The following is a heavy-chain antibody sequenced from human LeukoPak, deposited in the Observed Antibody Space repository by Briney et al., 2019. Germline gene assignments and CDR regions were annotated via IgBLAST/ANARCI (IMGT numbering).Heavy chain of an antibody. CDR3: ARDAPYRGNYSYGYLFDFSMLNAGGIYYFDY. CDR2: ISSSGSTI. D-gene: IGHD5-18*01. Sequence: GGSLRLSCAASGFTFSDYYMSWIRQAPGKGLEWVSYISSSGSTIYYADSVKGRFTISRDNAKNSLYLQMNSLRAEDTAVYYCARDAPYRGNYSYGYLFDFSMLNAGGIYYFDYWGQGTLVTVSS. J-gene: IGHJ4*02. V-gene: IGHV3-11*01. CDR1: GFTFSDYY.